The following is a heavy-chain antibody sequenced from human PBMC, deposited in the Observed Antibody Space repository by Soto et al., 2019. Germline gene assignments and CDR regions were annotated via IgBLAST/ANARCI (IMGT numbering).Heavy chain of an antibody. Sequence: QVQLQESGPGLVKPSETLSLTCTVSGGSISSYYWSWIRQPPGKGLEWIGCIYYSGSTNYNPSLKSRVTISVDTSKNPFSLKLSSVTAADTAVYYCARWLRPYYFDYWGQGTLVTVSS. D-gene: IGHD5-12*01. CDR2: IYYSGST. CDR1: GGSISSYY. J-gene: IGHJ4*02. CDR3: ARWLRPYYFDY. V-gene: IGHV4-59*01.